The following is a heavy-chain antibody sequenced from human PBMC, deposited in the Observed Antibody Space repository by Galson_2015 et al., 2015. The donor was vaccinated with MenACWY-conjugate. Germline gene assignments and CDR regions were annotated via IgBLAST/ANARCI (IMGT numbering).Heavy chain of an antibody. J-gene: IGHJ4*02. CDR1: GFIFNTYW. V-gene: IGHV3-74*01. CDR3: AKARGASVYFDS. D-gene: IGHD1-26*01. Sequence: SLRLSCAASGFIFNTYWMHWVRQAPGKGLEWVSRINPGGSSTTYADSVKDRFTISRDNSKNTLYLQMNRLRPEDTAVFYCAKARGASVYFDSWGQGTLVTVSS. CDR2: INPGGSST.